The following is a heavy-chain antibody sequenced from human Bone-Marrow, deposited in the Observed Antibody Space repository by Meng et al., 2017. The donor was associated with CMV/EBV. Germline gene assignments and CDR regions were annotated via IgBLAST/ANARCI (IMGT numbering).Heavy chain of an antibody. D-gene: IGHD3-3*01. J-gene: IGHJ6*02. CDR1: GHTFTSYD. Sequence: ASVKVSCKASGHTFTSYDINWVRQATGQGLEWMGWMNPNSGNTGYAQKFQGRVTITRNTSISTAYMELSSLRSEDTAVYYCARGGYDFWSGPGGMDVWGQGTTVTVSS. CDR3: ARGGYDFWSGPGGMDV. V-gene: IGHV1-8*03. CDR2: MNPNSGNT.